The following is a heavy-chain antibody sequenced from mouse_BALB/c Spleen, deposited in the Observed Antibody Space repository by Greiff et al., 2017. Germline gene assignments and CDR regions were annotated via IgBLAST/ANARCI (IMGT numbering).Heavy chain of an antibody. CDR1: GYTFTSYW. CDR2: IAPGSGST. Sequence: DLVKPGASVTLSCKASGYTFTSYWINWIKQRPGQGLEWIGRIAPGSGSTYYNEMFKGKATLTVDTSSSTAYIQLSSLSSEDSAVYFCAGGSSFFAYWGQGTLVTVSA. D-gene: IGHD1-1*01. V-gene: IGHV1S41*01. CDR3: AGGSSFFAY. J-gene: IGHJ3*01.